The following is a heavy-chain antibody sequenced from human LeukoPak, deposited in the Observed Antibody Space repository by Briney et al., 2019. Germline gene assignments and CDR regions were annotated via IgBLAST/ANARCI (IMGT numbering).Heavy chain of an antibody. CDR2: ISTYNGNT. V-gene: IGHV1-18*01. CDR3: ARGSSTMVRGVHDY. CDR1: GYTFTSYV. Sequence: ASVKVSCKASGYTFTSYVINWVRQAPGQGLEWMGWISTYNGNTNYAQKLQGRVTMTTDTSTSTAYMELRSLRSDDTAVYYCARGSSTMVRGVHDYWGQGTLVTVSS. D-gene: IGHD3-10*01. J-gene: IGHJ4*02.